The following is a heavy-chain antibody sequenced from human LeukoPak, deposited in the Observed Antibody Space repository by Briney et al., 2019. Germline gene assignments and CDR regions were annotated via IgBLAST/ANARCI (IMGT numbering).Heavy chain of an antibody. J-gene: IGHJ3*02. D-gene: IGHD3-9*01. CDR1: GFTFSSYA. CDR3: AKDSYYDILTGYYRRAFDI. CDR2: ISGSGGST. V-gene: IGHV3-23*01. Sequence: GGSLRLSCAASGFTFSSYAMSWVRQAPGKGLEWVSAISGSGGSTYYADSVKGRLTISRDNSKNTLYLQMNSLRAEDTAVYYCAKDSYYDILTGYYRRAFDIWGQGTMVTVSS.